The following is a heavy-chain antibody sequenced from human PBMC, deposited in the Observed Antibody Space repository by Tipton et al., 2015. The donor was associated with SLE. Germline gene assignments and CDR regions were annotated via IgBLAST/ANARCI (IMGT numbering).Heavy chain of an antibody. J-gene: IGHJ2*01. CDR2: MYHSGST. CDR1: GGSISNYY. CDR3: ARDRRGWYFDL. Sequence: TLSLTCTVSGGSISNYYWSWMRQSPGKGLEWIGQMYHSGSTNYNPSLKSRVTISVDTSKNQFSLKLSSVTAADTAVYYCARDRRGWYFDLGGRGTLVTVSS. V-gene: IGHV4-59*12. D-gene: IGHD3-10*01.